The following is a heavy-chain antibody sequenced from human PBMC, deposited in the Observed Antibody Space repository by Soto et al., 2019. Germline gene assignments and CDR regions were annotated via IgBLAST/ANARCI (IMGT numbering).Heavy chain of an antibody. CDR1: GFNFKSYV. J-gene: IGHJ4*02. CDR2: ISSTRTYI. V-gene: IGHV3-21*06. Sequence: PGGSLRLSCATSGFNFKSYVMHWIRQAPGKGLEWVSSISSTRTYIHYADSVKGRFTISRDNAKNALYLEMNSLRDDDTAIYYCVREGSYDTSGKYIQAFCYWGQRTLVTVSS. D-gene: IGHD3-22*01. CDR3: VREGSYDTSGKYIQAFCY.